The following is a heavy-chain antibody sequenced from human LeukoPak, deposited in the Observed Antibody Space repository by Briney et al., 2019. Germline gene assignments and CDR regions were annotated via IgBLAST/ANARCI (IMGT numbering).Heavy chain of an antibody. D-gene: IGHD2-15*01. J-gene: IGHJ4*02. CDR1: GYTLTELS. Sequence: ASVKVSCKVSGYTLTELSMHWVRQAPGKGLEWMGGFDPEDGETIYAQKFQGRVTMTEDTSTDTAYMELSRLRSDDTAVYYCARAGGRYCSGGSCYLGYWGQGTLVTVSS. CDR3: ARAGGRYCSGGSCYLGY. V-gene: IGHV1-24*01. CDR2: FDPEDGET.